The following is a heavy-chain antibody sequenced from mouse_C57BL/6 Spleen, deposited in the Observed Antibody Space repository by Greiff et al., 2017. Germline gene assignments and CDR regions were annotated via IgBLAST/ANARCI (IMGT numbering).Heavy chain of an antibody. CDR2: ISGGGGNT. V-gene: IGHV5-9*01. J-gene: IGHJ4*01. D-gene: IGHD2-14*01. CDR3: ARQGEVFYAMDY. CDR1: GFTFSSYT. Sequence: EVKVVESGGGLVKPGGSLKLSCAASGFTFSSYTMSWVRQTPEKRLEWVATISGGGGNTYYPDSVKGRFTISRDNAKNTLYLQMSSLRSEDTALYYCARQGEVFYAMDYWGQGTSVTVSS.